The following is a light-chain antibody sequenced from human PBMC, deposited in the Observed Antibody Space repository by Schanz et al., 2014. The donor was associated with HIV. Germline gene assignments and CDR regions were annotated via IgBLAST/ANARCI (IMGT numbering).Light chain of an antibody. CDR2: DVS. Sequence: QSALTQPASVSGSPGQSITISCTGTTSDVGAYNYVSWYQQRPGKAPKLMIYDVSNRPSGVSNRFSGSKSGNTASLTISGLQAEDEADYYCSPYTSSSHCVFGPGTKLTVL. V-gene: IGLV2-14*03. CDR3: SPYTSSSHCV. J-gene: IGLJ1*01. CDR1: TSDVGAYNY.